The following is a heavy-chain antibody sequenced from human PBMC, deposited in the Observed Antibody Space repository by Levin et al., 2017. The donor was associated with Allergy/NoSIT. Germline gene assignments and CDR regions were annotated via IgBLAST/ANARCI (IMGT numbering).Heavy chain of an antibody. CDR3: AHSRGYLSRGVYNFYMDV. D-gene: IGHD3-22*01. V-gene: IGHV2-5*02. CDR2: IFWDDDK. J-gene: IGHJ6*03. Sequence: SGPTLVKPTQTLTLTCTFSEFSLTTSGVAVGWIRQPPGKALEWLALIFWDDDKRYSPSLRSRLTVTKDTSTKQVVLTMTNMDPADTATYYCAHSRGYLSRGVYNFYMDVWGRGTPVTVSS. CDR1: EFSLTTSGVA.